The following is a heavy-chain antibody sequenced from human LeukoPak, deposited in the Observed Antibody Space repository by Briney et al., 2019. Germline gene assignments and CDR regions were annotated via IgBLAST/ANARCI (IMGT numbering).Heavy chain of an antibody. CDR3: VRDYDVIGETN. J-gene: IGHJ4*02. Sequence: GGSLRLSCTASGFTFGDYAMNWVRQAPGKGLEWVANINQDGSEKYYVDSVKGRFTISRDNAKNSLYLQMNSLRAEDTAVYYCVRDYDVIGETNWGQGTLVTVSS. V-gene: IGHV3-7*01. CDR1: GFTFGDYA. D-gene: IGHD2-21*01. CDR2: INQDGSEK.